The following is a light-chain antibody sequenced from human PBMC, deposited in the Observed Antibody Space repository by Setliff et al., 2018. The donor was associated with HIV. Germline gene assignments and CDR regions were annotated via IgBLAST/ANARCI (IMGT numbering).Light chain of an antibody. J-gene: IGLJ1*01. Sequence: QSALAQPASVSGSPGQSITISCTGTSSDVGSYNLVSWYQQHPGKAPKLMIYEVTKRPSGVSNRFSGSKSGKTASLTISGLQAEDEADYYCCSYAGSYTLGVFGTGTKVTVL. V-gene: IGLV2-23*02. CDR2: EVT. CDR1: SSDVGSYNL. CDR3: CSYAGSYTLGV.